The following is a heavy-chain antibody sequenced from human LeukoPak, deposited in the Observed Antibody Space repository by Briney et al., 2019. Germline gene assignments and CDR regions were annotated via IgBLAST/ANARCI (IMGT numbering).Heavy chain of an antibody. J-gene: IGHJ6*02. CDR2: IYYSGST. D-gene: IGHD2-2*01. Sequence: SETLSLTCTVSGGSISSGGYYWSWIRQHPGKGLEWIGYIYYSGSTYYNPSLKSRVTISVDTSKNQFSLELSSVTAADTAVYYCARVRASPYYYYGMDVWGQGTTVTVSS. CDR1: GGSISSGGYY. CDR3: ARVRASPYYYYGMDV. V-gene: IGHV4-31*03.